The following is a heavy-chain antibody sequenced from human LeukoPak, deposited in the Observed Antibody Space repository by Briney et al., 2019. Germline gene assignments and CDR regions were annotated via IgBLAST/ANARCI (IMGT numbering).Heavy chain of an antibody. V-gene: IGHV3-23*01. CDR2: ISGSGGRT. Sequence: GGSLRLSCAASGFTFSSYAMTWIRQAPGKGLEWISAISGSGGRTYYVDSVKGRFTISRDNSKNTLYLQMNSLRVEDTAAYYCAKLPVAGLYFDYWGQGTLVTVSS. J-gene: IGHJ4*02. CDR1: GFTFSSYA. D-gene: IGHD6-19*01. CDR3: AKLPVAGLYFDY.